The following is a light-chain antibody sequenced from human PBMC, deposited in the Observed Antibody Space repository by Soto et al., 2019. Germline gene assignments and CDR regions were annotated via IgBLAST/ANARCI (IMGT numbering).Light chain of an antibody. CDR3: GTWESSLGAGV. CDR1: SSNIGNNY. J-gene: IGLJ3*02. Sequence: QSVLTQPPSVSAAPGQRVTIFCSGSSSNIGNNYVSWYQQLPGTAPKLLIYDNDRRASGIPDRFSGSKTGTSATLGITGLQTGDEGDYYRGTWESSLGAGVFGGGTKLTVL. V-gene: IGLV1-51*01. CDR2: DND.